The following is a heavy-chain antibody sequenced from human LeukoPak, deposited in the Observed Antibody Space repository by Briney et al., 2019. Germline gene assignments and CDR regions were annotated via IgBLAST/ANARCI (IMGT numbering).Heavy chain of an antibody. CDR1: GYTFTSYG. V-gene: IGHV1-18*01. J-gene: IGHJ4*02. D-gene: IGHD2-8*01. CDR2: ISSYNGNT. CDR3: ARDDNFYGVGDFDY. Sequence: ASVKVSCKASGYTFTSYGITWVRQAPGQGLEWMGRISSYNGNTNYAQKVQGRVTMTTDTSTSTAYMELRSLRSDDTAVYYCARDDNFYGVGDFDYWGQGTLVTVSS.